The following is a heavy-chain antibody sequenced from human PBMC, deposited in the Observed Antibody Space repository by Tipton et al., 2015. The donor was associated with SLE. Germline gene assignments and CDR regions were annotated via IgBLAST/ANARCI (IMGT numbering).Heavy chain of an antibody. Sequence: TLSLTCTVSGVSISSGGHYWSWLRQLPGKGLEWIGYLYYSGTIYYNPSLKSRVTMSIDTSKNQFSLKLSSVTDVDTAVYYCARTAGRSVKLWYFDLWGRGTLVTVSS. V-gene: IGHV4-31*03. J-gene: IGHJ2*01. CDR3: ARTAGRSVKLWYFDL. CDR1: GVSISSGGHY. D-gene: IGHD5-18*01. CDR2: LYYSGTI.